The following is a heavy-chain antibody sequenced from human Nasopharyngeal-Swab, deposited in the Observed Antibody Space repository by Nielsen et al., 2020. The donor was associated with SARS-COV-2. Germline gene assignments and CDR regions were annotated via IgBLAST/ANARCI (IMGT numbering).Heavy chain of an antibody. CDR3: AMIPAAIIHLYKRGYYFDS. V-gene: IGHV1-24*01. CDR1: GYTLTELS. D-gene: IGHD2-2*02. J-gene: IGHJ4*02. CDR2: FDPEDGET. Sequence: ASVKVSCKVSGYTLTELSMHWVRQAPGKGLEWMGGFDPEDGETIYAQKFQGRVTMTEDTSTDTAYMELSSLRSEDTAVYYCAMIPAAIIHLYKRGYYFDSWGQGTLVTVSS.